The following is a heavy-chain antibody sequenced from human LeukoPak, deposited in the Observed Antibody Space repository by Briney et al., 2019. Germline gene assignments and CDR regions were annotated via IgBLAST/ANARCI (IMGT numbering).Heavy chain of an antibody. V-gene: IGHV3-23*01. CDR2: ISGSGGST. CDR1: GFTFSSYA. J-gene: IGHJ4*02. D-gene: IGHD6-19*01. Sequence: GGSLRLSCAASGFTFSSYAMSWVRQAPGKGLEWVSAISGSGGSTYYADSVKGRFTISRDNAKNSLYLQMNSLRAEDTAVYYCARDRIAVAGRAFDYWGQGTLVTVSS. CDR3: ARDRIAVAGRAFDY.